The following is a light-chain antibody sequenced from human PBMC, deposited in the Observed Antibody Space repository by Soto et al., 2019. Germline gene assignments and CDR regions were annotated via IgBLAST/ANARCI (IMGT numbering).Light chain of an antibody. Sequence: DIQMTQSPSTLSASVGDRVTITCRASQSISSWLAWYQQKPGKAPKLLIYKASSLESGVPSRFSGSGSGTEFTLNISSLQPDDCATYYCQQYNSYSPTFGQGTRLEIK. J-gene: IGKJ5*01. V-gene: IGKV1-5*03. CDR3: QQYNSYSPT. CDR2: KAS. CDR1: QSISSW.